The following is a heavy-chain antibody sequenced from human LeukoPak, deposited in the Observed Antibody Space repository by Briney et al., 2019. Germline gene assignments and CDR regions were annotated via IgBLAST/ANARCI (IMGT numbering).Heavy chain of an antibody. CDR2: LRSNGDTA. J-gene: IGHJ4*02. CDR3: ARGQELDDGVFDS. CDR1: GFTFSSFD. Sequence: PGGSLRLSCAASGFTFSSFDMTWVRQAPGTGLEWVSTLRSNGDTAYNADSVKGRFTISRDNSKNTVYLQMNILRVEDTAIYYCARGQELDDGVFDSWGQGTLVTVSA. V-gene: IGHV3-23*01. D-gene: IGHD1-1*01.